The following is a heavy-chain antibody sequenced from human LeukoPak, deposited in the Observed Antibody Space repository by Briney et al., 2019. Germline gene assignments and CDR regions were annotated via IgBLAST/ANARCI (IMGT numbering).Heavy chain of an antibody. CDR2: FYYSGST. CDR1: GGSISRGGYS. D-gene: IGHD3-3*01. J-gene: IGHJ6*03. Sequence: SETLSLTCAVSGGSISRGGYSWSWIRQPPGKGLEWIGYFYYSGSTYYNPSLKSRVTISVDTSKNQFPLKLSSVTAADTAVYYCAGWSRRSGYYYYYMDVWGKGTTVTISS. V-gene: IGHV4-30-4*07. CDR3: AGWSRRSGYYYYYMDV.